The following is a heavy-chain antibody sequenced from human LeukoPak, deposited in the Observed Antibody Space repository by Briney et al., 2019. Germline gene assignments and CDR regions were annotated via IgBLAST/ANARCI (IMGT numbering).Heavy chain of an antibody. CDR1: SDSISSYY. Sequence: PSETLSLTCTVSSDSISSYYWSWIRQPPGKGLEWIGYIYTGGGTNYSPSLKSRVIISVDTSKNQFSLKLSSVTAADTAAYYCARLTRLSSSPDRYYLDYWGQGTLVTVSS. J-gene: IGHJ4*02. CDR2: IYTGGGT. V-gene: IGHV4-4*09. D-gene: IGHD6-6*01. CDR3: ARLTRLSSSPDRYYLDY.